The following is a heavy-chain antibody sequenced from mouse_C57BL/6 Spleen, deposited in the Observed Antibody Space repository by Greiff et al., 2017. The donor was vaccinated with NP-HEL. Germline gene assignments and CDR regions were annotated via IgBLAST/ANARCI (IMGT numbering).Heavy chain of an antibody. CDR1: GFTFSDYG. D-gene: IGHD1-1*01. CDR2: ISSGSSTI. V-gene: IGHV5-17*01. Sequence: EVQLVESGGGLVKPGGSLKLSCAASGFTFSDYGMHWVRQAPEKGLEWVAYISSGSSTIYYADTVKGGFTISRDNAKNTLFLQMTSLWSEDTAMYYCARAYYYGSSYDYAIDYWGQGTSVTVSS. CDR3: ARAYYYGSSYDYAIDY. J-gene: IGHJ4*01.